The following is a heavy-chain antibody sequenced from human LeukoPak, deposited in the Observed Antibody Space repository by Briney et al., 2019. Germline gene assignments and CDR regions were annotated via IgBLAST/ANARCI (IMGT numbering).Heavy chain of an antibody. CDR3: AKDHNYFDS. J-gene: IGHJ4*02. V-gene: IGHV3-23*01. CDR2: ISDSGVST. Sequence: EGSLRLSCAASGFTFDDYAMHWVRQAPGKGLEWVSSISDSGVSTYYADSVKGRFTTSRDNSKNKLYLQMNGLRAEDTAVYYCAKDHNYFDSWGQGTLVTVSS. CDR1: GFTFDDYA.